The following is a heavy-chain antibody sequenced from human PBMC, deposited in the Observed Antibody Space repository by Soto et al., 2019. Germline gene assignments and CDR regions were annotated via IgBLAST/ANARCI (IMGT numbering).Heavy chain of an antibody. D-gene: IGHD3-3*01. V-gene: IGHV3-15*07. Sequence: GGSLRLSCAASGFTFSDAWMNWVRQAPGKGLEWVGRIKSNTDGGTTDYAAPVKGRFSISRDDSENTLYLEMNSLKTEDTGVYYCSSYWAEIPTNTISYWGKGSLVPVSS. J-gene: IGHJ4*02. CDR2: IKSNTDGGTT. CDR1: GFTFSDAW. CDR3: SSYWAEIPTNTISY.